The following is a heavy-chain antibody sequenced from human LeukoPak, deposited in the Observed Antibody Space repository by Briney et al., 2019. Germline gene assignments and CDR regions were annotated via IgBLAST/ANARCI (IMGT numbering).Heavy chain of an antibody. CDR2: INHSGST. V-gene: IGHV4-34*01. CDR1: GGSFSGYY. Sequence: SETLSLTCAVYGGSFSGYYWSWIRQPPGKGLEWIGEINHSGSTNYNPSLKSRVTISVDTSKNQFSLKLSSVTAADTAVYYCARFFSEEPRYYDSSGYSPRHYYYYYGMDVWGQGTTVTVSS. CDR3: ARFFSEEPRYYDSSGYSPRHYYYYYGMDV. D-gene: IGHD3-22*01. J-gene: IGHJ6*02.